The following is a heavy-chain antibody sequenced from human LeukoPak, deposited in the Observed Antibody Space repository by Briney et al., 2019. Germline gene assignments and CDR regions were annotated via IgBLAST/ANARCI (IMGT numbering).Heavy chain of an antibody. Sequence: GGSLRLSCAASGFTFSSYGMSWVRQAPGKGLEWVSGISAGGGTTLYADSVKGRFTISRDTSNNTLYLQMDSLRAEDTAIYYCAKDHKGSFYPYYFDSWGQGTVVTVSS. J-gene: IGHJ4*02. CDR2: ISAGGGTT. CDR1: GFTFSSYG. V-gene: IGHV3-23*01. D-gene: IGHD5/OR15-5a*01. CDR3: AKDHKGSFYPYYFDS.